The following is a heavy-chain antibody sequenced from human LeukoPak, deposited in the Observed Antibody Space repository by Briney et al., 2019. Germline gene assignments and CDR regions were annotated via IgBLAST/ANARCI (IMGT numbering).Heavy chain of an antibody. D-gene: IGHD1-26*01. CDR3: ARDLGYSGDY. V-gene: IGHV3-48*02. Sequence: GGSLRLSCAASGFTFDGYSMNWVRQAPGRGLEWVSYISSGSSTIYYADSVKGRFTISRDNAKNSLYLQMNSLRDEDTAVYYCARDLGYSGDYWGQGTLVTVSS. CDR1: GFTFDGYS. J-gene: IGHJ4*02. CDR2: ISSGSSTI.